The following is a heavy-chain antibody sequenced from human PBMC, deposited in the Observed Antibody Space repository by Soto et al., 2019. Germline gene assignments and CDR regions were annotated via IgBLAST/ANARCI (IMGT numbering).Heavy chain of an antibody. CDR2: INHSGST. CDR1: GGSFSGYY. D-gene: IGHD3-22*01. J-gene: IGHJ4*02. CDR3: ARRGREYYDRFDY. Sequence: SETLSLTCAVYGGSFSGYYWSWIRQPPGKGLEWIGEINHSGSTNYNPSLKSRVTISVDTSKNQFSLKLSSVTAADTAVYYCARRGREYYDRFDYWGQGTLVTVSS. V-gene: IGHV4-34*01.